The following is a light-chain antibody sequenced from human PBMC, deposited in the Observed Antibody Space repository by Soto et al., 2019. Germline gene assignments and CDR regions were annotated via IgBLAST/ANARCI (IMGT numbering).Light chain of an antibody. V-gene: IGKV1-5*03. Sequence: DIQITQSPSTLSASVGDRVTITCRASQSISSWLAWYQQKPGKAPKLLIYKASNLESGVPSRFSGSGSGTEFTLTISSLQPDDCATYYCQQYNSNPLTFGGGTKVEIK. CDR2: KAS. CDR1: QSISSW. CDR3: QQYNSNPLT. J-gene: IGKJ4*01.